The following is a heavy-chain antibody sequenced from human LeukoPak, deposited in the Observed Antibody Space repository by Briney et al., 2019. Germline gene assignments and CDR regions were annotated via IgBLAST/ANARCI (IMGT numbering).Heavy chain of an antibody. CDR3: ARGQTSTRYYDSSGYGD. Sequence: SVKVSCKASGGTFSSYAISWVRQAPGQGLEWMGRIIPILGIANYAQKFQGRVTITADKSTSTAYMELGSLRSEDTAVYYCARGQTSTRYYDSSGYGDWGQGTLVTVSS. CDR2: IIPILGIA. CDR1: GGTFSSYA. V-gene: IGHV1-69*04. J-gene: IGHJ4*02. D-gene: IGHD3-22*01.